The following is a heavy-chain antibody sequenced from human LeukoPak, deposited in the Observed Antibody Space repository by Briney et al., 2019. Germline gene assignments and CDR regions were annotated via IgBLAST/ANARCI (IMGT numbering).Heavy chain of an antibody. CDR1: GGSFSGYY. CDR3: ARSPSGYCSGGSCHGGDYFDY. V-gene: IGHV4-34*01. J-gene: IGHJ4*02. CDR2: INHSGST. Sequence: SETLSLTCAVYGGSFSGYYWSWIRQPPGKGLEWIGEINHSGSTNYNPSLKSRVTISVDTSKNQFSLKLSSVTAADTAVYYCARSPSGYCSGGSCHGGDYFDYWGQGTLVTVSS. D-gene: IGHD2-15*01.